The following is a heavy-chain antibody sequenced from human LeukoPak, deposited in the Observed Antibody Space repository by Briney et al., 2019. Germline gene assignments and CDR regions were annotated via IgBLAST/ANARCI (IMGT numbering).Heavy chain of an antibody. D-gene: IGHD2-2*01. J-gene: IGHJ4*02. CDR2: IYYSGST. CDR1: GGSISSGDSY. Sequence: SETLSLTCTVSGGSISSGDSYWTWIRQPPGKGLEWIGYIYYSGSTYYNPSLKSRITISVDTSKNQFSLKLNSVTAADTAVYYCAREGHHALGYFDYWGQGTLVTVSS. V-gene: IGHV4-30-4*01. CDR3: AREGHHALGYFDY.